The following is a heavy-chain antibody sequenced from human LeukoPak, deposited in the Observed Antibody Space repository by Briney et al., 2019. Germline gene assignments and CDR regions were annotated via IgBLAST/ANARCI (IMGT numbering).Heavy chain of an antibody. CDR3: AREGDFGQQLDYYCGMDV. D-gene: IGHD6-13*01. CDR2: IWYDGSKK. Sequence: GGSLRLSCAAAGFTFSSYGMHWVRQAPGKGLERVAVIWYDGSKKDYVDSVKGRFTISRDNSKNTLYLQMNSLRAEDTAVYYCAREGDFGQQLDYYCGMDVWGQGTTVTVSS. V-gene: IGHV3-33*01. J-gene: IGHJ6*02. CDR1: GFTFSSYG.